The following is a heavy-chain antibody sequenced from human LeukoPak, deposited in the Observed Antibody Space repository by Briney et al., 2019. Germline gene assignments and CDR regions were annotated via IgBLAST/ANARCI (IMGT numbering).Heavy chain of an antibody. CDR2: IYYSGST. CDR3: ARVPYYYDSSGYYPFSSYYYYYYMDV. D-gene: IGHD3-22*01. CDR1: GGSISSYY. Sequence: SETLSLTCTVSGGSISSYYWSWIRQPPGKGLEWIGYIYYSGSTNYNPSLKSRVTISVDTSKNQFSLKLSSVTAADTAVYYCARVPYYYDSSGYYPFSSYYYYYYMDVWGKGTTVTVSS. J-gene: IGHJ6*03. V-gene: IGHV4-59*01.